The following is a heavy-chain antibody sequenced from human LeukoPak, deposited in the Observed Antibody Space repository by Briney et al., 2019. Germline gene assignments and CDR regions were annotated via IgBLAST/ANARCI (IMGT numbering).Heavy chain of an antibody. CDR1: GFTFSSYW. Sequence: GGSLRLSCAASGFTFSSYWMHWVRQAPGKGLEWVSRIHSDGSSTSYADFVKGRFAISRDNAKNTLYLQMNSLRAEDTAVYYCARDKPGSHYYVDVWGKGTTVTVSS. J-gene: IGHJ6*03. V-gene: IGHV3-74*01. CDR2: IHSDGSST. D-gene: IGHD1-1*01. CDR3: ARDKPGSHYYVDV.